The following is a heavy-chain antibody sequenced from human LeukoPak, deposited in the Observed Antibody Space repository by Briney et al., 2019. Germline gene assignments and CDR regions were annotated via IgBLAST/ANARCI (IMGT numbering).Heavy chain of an antibody. D-gene: IGHD2-15*01. Sequence: SVKVSCRASGGTFSSYAISWVRQAPGQGLEWMGGIIPIFGTANYAQKFQGRVTITADESTSTAYMELSSLRSEDTAVYYCAREYRRGYCSGGSCLRGVDPWGQGTLVTVSS. CDR1: GGTFSSYA. J-gene: IGHJ5*02. V-gene: IGHV1-69*13. CDR2: IIPIFGTA. CDR3: AREYRRGYCSGGSCLRGVDP.